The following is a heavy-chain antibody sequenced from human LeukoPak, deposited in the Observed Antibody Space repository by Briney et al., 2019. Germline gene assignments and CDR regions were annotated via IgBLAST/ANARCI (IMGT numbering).Heavy chain of an antibody. J-gene: IGHJ4*02. CDR1: GGSISSGDYY. D-gene: IGHD3-9*01. CDR3: ARVPFRYFDWLLYPTLFDY. CDR2: IYYSGST. Sequence: SETLSLTCTVSGGSISSGDYYWSWIRQPPGKGLEWIVYIYYSGSTYYNPSLKSRVTISVDTSKNQFSLKLSSVTAADTAVYYCARVPFRYFDWLLYPTLFDYWGQGTLVTVSS. V-gene: IGHV4-30-4*08.